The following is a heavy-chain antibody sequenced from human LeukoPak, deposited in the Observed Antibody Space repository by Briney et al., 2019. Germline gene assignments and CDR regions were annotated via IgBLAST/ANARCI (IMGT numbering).Heavy chain of an antibody. CDR3: AKDKRYYDSSGSPYYYYGMDV. D-gene: IGHD3-22*01. CDR2: ISGSDGST. Sequence: GGSLRLSCAASGFTFSSYAMSWARQAPGKGLEWVSAISGSDGSTYYADSVKGRFTISRDNSKNTLHLQMNSLRAEDTAVYYCAKDKRYYDSSGSPYYYYGMDVWGQGTTVTVSS. CDR1: GFTFSSYA. J-gene: IGHJ6*02. V-gene: IGHV3-23*01.